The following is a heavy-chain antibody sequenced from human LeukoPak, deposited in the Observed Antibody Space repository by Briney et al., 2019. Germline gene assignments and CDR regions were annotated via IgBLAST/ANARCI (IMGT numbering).Heavy chain of an antibody. V-gene: IGHV4-38-2*02. Sequence: PSETLSLTCTVSGYSISSGYYWGWIRQPPGKGLEWIGSIYYSGSTYYNPSLKSRVTISVDTSKNQFSLKLSSVTAADTAVYYCARDAPYYYDSSGYYYYFDYWGQGTLVTVSS. D-gene: IGHD3-22*01. CDR1: GYSISSGYY. J-gene: IGHJ4*02. CDR2: IYYSGST. CDR3: ARDAPYYYDSSGYYYYFDY.